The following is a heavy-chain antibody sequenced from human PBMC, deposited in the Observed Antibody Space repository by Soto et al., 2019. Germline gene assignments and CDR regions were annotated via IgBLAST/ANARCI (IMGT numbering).Heavy chain of an antibody. V-gene: IGHV4-30-4*01. CDR2: IYYSGST. CDR3: ARDRYYGSGTYYNFYYGMDV. CDR1: GGSLTSGDYY. Sequence: QVQLQESGPGLVKPSQTLSLTCTVSGGSLTSGDYYWSWIRQPPGKGLEWIGNIYYSGSTSYNPSLQSRLTISLDTSENQFSRRLSSLTAADTAVYYCARDRYYGSGTYYNFYYGMDVWGQGTTVTVSS. D-gene: IGHD3-10*01. J-gene: IGHJ6*02.